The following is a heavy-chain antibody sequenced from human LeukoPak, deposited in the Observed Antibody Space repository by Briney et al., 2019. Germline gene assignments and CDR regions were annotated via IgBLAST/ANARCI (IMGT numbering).Heavy chain of an antibody. D-gene: IGHD4-11*01. CDR2: ISNSGSPI. V-gene: IGHV3-48*01. CDR1: GFMFDSYS. Sequence: PGGSLRLSCVVSGFMFDSYSMNWVRQAPGKGLEWSAYISNSGSPIYYADSVKGRFTISRDKDKSSLYLQMNSLAADDTAVYYCARGLALGLTVTPKAFDYWGQGTLVTVSS. J-gene: IGHJ4*02. CDR3: ARGLALGLTVTPKAFDY.